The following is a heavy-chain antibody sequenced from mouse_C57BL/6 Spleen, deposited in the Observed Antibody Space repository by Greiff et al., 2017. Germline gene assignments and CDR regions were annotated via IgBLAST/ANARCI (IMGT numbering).Heavy chain of an antibody. CDR1: GYTFTSYW. D-gene: IGHD2-4*01. J-gene: IGHJ3*01. Sequence: VQLQQSGAELVMPGASVKLSCKASGYTFTSYWMHWVKQRPGQGLEWIGEIDPSDSYTNYNQKFKGKSTLTVDKSSSTAYMQLSSLTSEDSAVYYCARPYDYVPFAYWGQGTLVTVSA. CDR3: ARPYDYVPFAY. V-gene: IGHV1-69*01. CDR2: IDPSDSYT.